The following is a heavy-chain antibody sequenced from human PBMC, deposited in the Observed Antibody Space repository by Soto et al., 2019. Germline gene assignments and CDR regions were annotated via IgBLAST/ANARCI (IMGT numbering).Heavy chain of an antibody. V-gene: IGHV4-30-4*01. CDR2: IYYSGST. J-gene: IGHJ4*02. Sequence: SETLSLTCTVSGGPISSGDYYWSWIRQPPGKGLEWIGYIYYSGSTYYNPSLKSRVTISADTSKKQFSLKLSSVTAADTAVYYCARVLPSGYYDSSGYFGSSHLDFDYWGQGTLVTVSS. CDR3: ARVLPSGYYDSSGYFGSSHLDFDY. D-gene: IGHD3-22*01. CDR1: GGPISSGDYY.